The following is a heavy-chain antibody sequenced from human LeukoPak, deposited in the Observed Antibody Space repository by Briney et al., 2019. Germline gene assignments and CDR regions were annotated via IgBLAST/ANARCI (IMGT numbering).Heavy chain of an antibody. D-gene: IGHD6-6*01. Sequence: GRSLRLSCAASGFTFDDYAMHWVRQAPGKGLEWVSGISWNSGSIGYADSAKGRFTISRDNAKNSLYLQMNSLRAEDTALYYCAKGGSSSPYYYYGMDVWGQGTTVTVSS. CDR2: ISWNSGSI. V-gene: IGHV3-9*01. CDR1: GFTFDDYA. CDR3: AKGGSSSPYYYYGMDV. J-gene: IGHJ6*02.